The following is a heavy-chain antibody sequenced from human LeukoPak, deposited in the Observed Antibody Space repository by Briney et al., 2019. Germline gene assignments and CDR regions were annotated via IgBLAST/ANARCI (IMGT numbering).Heavy chain of an antibody. CDR3: AAGAAPNVYYYYGMDV. CDR2: SVVGSGNT. J-gene: IGHJ6*02. V-gene: IGHV1-58*02. Sequence: SVKVSCKASGFTLTSSAKQWVRQARGQRLEWIGWSVVGSGNTNYAQKFQERVTITRDMSTSTAYMELSSLRSEDTAVYYCAAGAAPNVYYYYGMDVWGQGTTVTVSS. CDR1: GFTLTSSA. D-gene: IGHD2-15*01.